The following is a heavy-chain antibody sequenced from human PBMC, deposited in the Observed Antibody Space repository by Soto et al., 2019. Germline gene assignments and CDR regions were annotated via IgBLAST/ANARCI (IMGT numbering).Heavy chain of an antibody. Sequence: WTWIRQPPGKGLEWIGEIIHSGTTNYNPSLKSRVTMSIDTSKNQFSLSLSSVTAADTAVYCCARGRGSGWTTIEYWGQGALVTVSS. CDR3: ARGRGSGWTTIEY. CDR2: IIHSGTT. V-gene: IGHV4-34*01. D-gene: IGHD6-19*01. J-gene: IGHJ4*02.